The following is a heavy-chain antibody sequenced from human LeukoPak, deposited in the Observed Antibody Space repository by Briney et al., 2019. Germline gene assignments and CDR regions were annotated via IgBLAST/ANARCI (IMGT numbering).Heavy chain of an antibody. CDR1: GGTFSSYA. CDR3: ARGPLPGMAYYDSSGHLGNGAFDI. CDR2: IIPIFGTA. Sequence: GASVKVSCKASGGTFSSYAISWVRQAPGQGLEWMGGIIPIFGTANYAQKFQGRVTITADKSTSTAYMELSSLRSEDTAVYYCARGPLPGMAYYDSSGHLGNGAFDIWGQGTMVTVSS. J-gene: IGHJ3*02. V-gene: IGHV1-69*06. D-gene: IGHD3-22*01.